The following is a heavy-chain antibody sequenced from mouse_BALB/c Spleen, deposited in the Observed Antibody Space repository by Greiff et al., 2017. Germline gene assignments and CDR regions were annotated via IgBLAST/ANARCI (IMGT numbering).Heavy chain of an antibody. J-gene: IGHJ3*01. V-gene: IGHV5-6-3*01. Sequence: VQLVESGGGLVQPGGSLKLSCAASGFTFSSYGMSWVRQTPDKRLELVATINSNGGSTYYPDSVKGRFTISRDNAKNTLYLQMSSLKSEDTAMYYCARDRGTLLPSAYWGQGTLVTVSA. CDR1: GFTFSSYG. D-gene: IGHD3-3*01. CDR2: INSNGGST. CDR3: ARDRGTLLPSAY.